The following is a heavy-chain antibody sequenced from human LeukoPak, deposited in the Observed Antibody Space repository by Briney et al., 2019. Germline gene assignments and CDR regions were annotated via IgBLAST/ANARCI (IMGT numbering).Heavy chain of an antibody. CDR3: AIYDSSGYYNY. Sequence: GGTLRLSCAASGFTVSSNDMSWVRQAPGKGLEWVSVIYSGGRTFYADSVKGRFTISRDNSKNTLYLQMNSLRAEDTAVYYCAIYDSSGYYNYWGQGTLVTVSS. D-gene: IGHD3-22*01. J-gene: IGHJ4*02. V-gene: IGHV3-53*01. CDR1: GFTVSSND. CDR2: IYSGGRT.